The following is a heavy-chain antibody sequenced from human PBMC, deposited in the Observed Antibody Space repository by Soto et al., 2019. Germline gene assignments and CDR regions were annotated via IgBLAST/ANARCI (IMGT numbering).Heavy chain of an antibody. CDR2: ISGSDGTTT. CDR3: ARDKTFGGTIGSAFDS. Sequence: GSLRLSCAASGFTFISYGMGWVRQAPGKGLKWVSAISGSDGTTTYYADSVKGRFTISRDNSKNTLYLQMSSLRGEDTAVYYCARDKTFGGTIGSAFDSWGQGTLVTVSS. D-gene: IGHD3-16*01. V-gene: IGHV3-23*01. J-gene: IGHJ4*02. CDR1: GFTFISYG.